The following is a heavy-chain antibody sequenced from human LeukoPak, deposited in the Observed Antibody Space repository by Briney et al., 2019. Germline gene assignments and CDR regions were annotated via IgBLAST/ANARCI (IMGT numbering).Heavy chain of an antibody. CDR2: IKQDGSET. CDR1: GFTFSSHW. V-gene: IGHV3-7*01. Sequence: PGGSLRLSCAASGFTFSSHWMSWVRQAPGKGLEWVANIKQDGSETYYVDSVKGRFTISRDNTQNSLYLQMNSLGADDTALHYCARSPRRGEFDYWGQGTLVTVSS. J-gene: IGHJ4*02. D-gene: IGHD3-16*01. CDR3: ARSPRRGEFDY.